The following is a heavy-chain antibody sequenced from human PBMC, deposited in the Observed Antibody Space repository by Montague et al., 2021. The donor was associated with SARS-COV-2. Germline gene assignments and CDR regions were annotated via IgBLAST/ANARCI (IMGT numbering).Heavy chain of an antibody. D-gene: IGHD6-19*01. CDR2: IFYTGAT. Sequence: SETLSLTCTVSSGSVYGHYLAWIRQPPGKGLECIAYIFYTGATYYNPSLESRVSISVDTSENQVALKVKSVTAADSAFYYCATLGALAGNSFDLWGPGTFVIVSS. CDR1: SGSVYGHY. CDR3: ATLGALAGNSFDL. J-gene: IGHJ3*01. V-gene: IGHV4-59*02.